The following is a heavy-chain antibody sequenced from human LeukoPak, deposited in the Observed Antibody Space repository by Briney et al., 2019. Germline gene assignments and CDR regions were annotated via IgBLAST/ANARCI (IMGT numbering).Heavy chain of an antibody. CDR2: IYYSGST. CDR3: ASGIAAAGNWFDP. D-gene: IGHD6-13*01. J-gene: IGHJ5*02. CDR1: GGSFSGYY. V-gene: IGHV4-34*09. Sequence: SETLSLTCAVYGGSFSGYYWSWIRQPPGKGLEWIGYIYYSGSTYYNPSLKSRVTISVDTSKNQFSLKLSSVTAADTAVYYCASGIAAAGNWFDPWGQGTLVTVSS.